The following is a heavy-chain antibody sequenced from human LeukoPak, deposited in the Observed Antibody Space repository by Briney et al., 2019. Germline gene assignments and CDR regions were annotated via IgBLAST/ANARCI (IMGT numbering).Heavy chain of an antibody. CDR1: GGSISSGGYS. J-gene: IGHJ5*01. CDR3: ARGTAARPGWFDP. CDR2: IYHSGST. Sequence: SETLSLTCAVSGGSISSGGYSWSWIRQPPGKGLEWIGYIYHSGSTNYNPSLKSRVTISVDTSKNQFSLKLSSVTAADTAVYYCARGTAARPGWFDPWGQGTTVTVSS. V-gene: IGHV4-30-2*01. D-gene: IGHD6-6*01.